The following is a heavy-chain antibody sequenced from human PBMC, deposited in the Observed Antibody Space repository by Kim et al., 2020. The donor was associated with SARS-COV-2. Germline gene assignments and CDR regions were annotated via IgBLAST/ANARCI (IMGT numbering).Heavy chain of an antibody. V-gene: IGHV3-23*01. CDR3: AKGPHSYDSSGFGYYFDY. D-gene: IGHD3-22*01. CDR2: ISGSGDST. CDR1: GFTFRSYA. J-gene: IGHJ4*02. Sequence: GGSLRLSCAASGFTFRSYAMTWVRQAPGKGLEWVSVISGSGDSTYYADSVKGRFTISRDNSKNTLYLQMNSLRAEDTAVYYCAKGPHSYDSSGFGYYFDYWGQGTLVTVSS.